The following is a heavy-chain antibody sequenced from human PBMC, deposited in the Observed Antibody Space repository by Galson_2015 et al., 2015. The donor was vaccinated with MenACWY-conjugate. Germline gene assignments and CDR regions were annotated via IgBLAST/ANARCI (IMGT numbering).Heavy chain of an antibody. CDR1: VFSFSSTW. J-gene: IGHJ3*01. CDR3: TTVKAQCVGSSEDAVDF. D-gene: IGHD2-15*01. V-gene: IGHV3-15*01. Sequence: SLRLSCAASVFSFSSTWMSWVRQAPGKGLEWVGRIKSKTEGETTDYAAPVKGRFSISRDDSTNTLYLQMDSLKTEDTAVYYCTTVKAQCVGSSEDAVDFWGQGTVVTVSS. CDR2: IKSKTEGETT.